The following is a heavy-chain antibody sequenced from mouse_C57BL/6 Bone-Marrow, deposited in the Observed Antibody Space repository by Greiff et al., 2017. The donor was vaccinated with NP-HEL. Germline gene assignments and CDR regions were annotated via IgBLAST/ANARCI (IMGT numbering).Heavy chain of an antibody. D-gene: IGHD2-10*02. V-gene: IGHV10-1*01. J-gene: IGHJ3*01. CDR1: GFSFNTYA. CDR2: IRSKSNNYAT. Sequence: VQLQQSGGGLVQPKGSLKLSCAASGFSFNTYAMNWVRQAPGKGLEWVARIRSKSNNYATYYADSVKDRFTISRDDSESMLYLQMNNLKTEDTAMYYCVNFGGYGNYPFAYWGQGTLVTVSA. CDR3: VNFGGYGNYPFAY.